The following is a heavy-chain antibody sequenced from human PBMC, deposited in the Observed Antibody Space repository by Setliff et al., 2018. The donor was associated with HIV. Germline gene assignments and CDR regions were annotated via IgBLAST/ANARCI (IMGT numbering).Heavy chain of an antibody. J-gene: IGHJ4*02. V-gene: IGHV3-21*01. CDR2: ISSSSNYI. CDR3: ARGSRIVQLWLHNYFDY. Sequence: PGGSLRPSCAASGFTFSTYSMNCVRQAPGKGLEWVSSISSSSNYIYYAESLKGRFTISRDDAKNSLYLQMNSLRAEDTAVYYCARGSRIVQLWLHNYFDYWGQGTLVTVSS. CDR1: GFTFSTYS. D-gene: IGHD5-18*01.